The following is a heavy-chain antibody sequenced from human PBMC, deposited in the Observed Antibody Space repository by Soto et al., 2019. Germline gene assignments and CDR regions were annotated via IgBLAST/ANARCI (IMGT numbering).Heavy chain of an antibody. V-gene: IGHV4-30-2*01. CDR3: ARTAHIAVAGYYNWSDP. D-gene: IGHD6-19*01. CDR1: GGSISSGGYS. Sequence: SETLSLTCAVSGGSISSGGYSWSRIRQPPGKGLEWIGYIYHSGSTYYNPSLKSRVTISVDRSKNQFSLKLSSVTAADTAVYYCARTAHIAVAGYYNWSDPWGQGTLVTVSS. CDR2: IYHSGST. J-gene: IGHJ5*02.